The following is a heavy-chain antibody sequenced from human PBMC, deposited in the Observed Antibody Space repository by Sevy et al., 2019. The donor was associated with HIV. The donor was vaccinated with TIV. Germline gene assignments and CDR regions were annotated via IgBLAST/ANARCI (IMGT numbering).Heavy chain of an antibody. V-gene: IGHV3-30-3*01. CDR3: ARDGGYSVKWYPLY. CDR2: ISYEGTET. J-gene: IGHJ4*01. D-gene: IGHD1-26*01. CDR1: GFAFSTHA. Sequence: GGSLRLSCAASGFAFSTHAMHWVRQAPGKGLEWVAVISYEGTETFYAASVEGRFTISRDNSKNMLSLQINSLRPEDTAVYCCARDGGYSVKWYPLYWGHGTLVTVSS.